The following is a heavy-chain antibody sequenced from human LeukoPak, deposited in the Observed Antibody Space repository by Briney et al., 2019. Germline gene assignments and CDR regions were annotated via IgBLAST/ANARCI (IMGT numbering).Heavy chain of an antibody. V-gene: IGHV3-23*01. CDR2: IRGGGSDT. J-gene: IGHJ6*02. D-gene: IGHD3-10*01. CDR3: ARCYTYGTTWFGGLDV. Sequence: GGSLRLSCAASGFSISSSAMNWVRQVSGKGLEWVSSIRGGGSDTHYAGTVRGRFTISRDNSKNTLYLQMNSLRAEDTAVYYCARCYTYGTTWFGGLDVWGQGTTVTVSS. CDR1: GFSISSSA.